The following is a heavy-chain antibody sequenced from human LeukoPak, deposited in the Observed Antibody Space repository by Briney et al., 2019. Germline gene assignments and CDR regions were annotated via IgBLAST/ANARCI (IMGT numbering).Heavy chain of an antibody. CDR3: ARGRYSSGFLDY. Sequence: SETLSLTCTVSGYSISTGYYWDWIRQPPGKGLEWIGTFYHGGSTYYNPSLKSRVTISVDTSKNQFSLNLTSVTAADTAVYYCARGRYSSGFLDYWGQGTLVTVSS. CDR1: GYSISTGYY. D-gene: IGHD6-19*01. CDR2: FYHGGST. J-gene: IGHJ4*02. V-gene: IGHV4-38-2*02.